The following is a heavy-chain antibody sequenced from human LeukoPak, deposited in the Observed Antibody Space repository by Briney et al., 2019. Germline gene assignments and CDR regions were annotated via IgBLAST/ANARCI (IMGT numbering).Heavy chain of an antibody. CDR2: ISSSSSYI. V-gene: IGHV3-21*01. CDR1: GFTFSSYA. Sequence: PGGSLRLSCAASGFTFSSYAMNWVRQAPGKGLEWVSSISSSSSYIYYADSVKGRFTISRDNAKNSLYLQMNSLRAEDTAVYYCAREQPRYFDFWGQGTLVTVSS. J-gene: IGHJ4*02. CDR3: AREQPRYFDF.